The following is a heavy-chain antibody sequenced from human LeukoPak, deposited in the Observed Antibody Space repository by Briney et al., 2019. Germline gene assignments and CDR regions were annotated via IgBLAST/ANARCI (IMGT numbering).Heavy chain of an antibody. V-gene: IGHV4-59*01. Sequence: SETLSLTCTVSGGSISSYYWSWIRQPPGKGLEWIGYIYYSGSTNYNPSLKSRVTISVDTSKNQFSLKLSSVTAADTAVYYCAGAYCGGDCYWSSDYWGQGTLVTVSS. CDR3: AGAYCGGDCYWSSDY. CDR2: IYYSGST. CDR1: GGSISSYY. J-gene: IGHJ4*02. D-gene: IGHD2-21*02.